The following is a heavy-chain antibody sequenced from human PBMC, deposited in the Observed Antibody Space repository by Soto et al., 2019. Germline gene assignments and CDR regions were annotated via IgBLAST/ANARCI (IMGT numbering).Heavy chain of an antibody. CDR3: TKASSDRNHMEV. CDR2: ITETGGDT. V-gene: IGHV3-23*01. Sequence: GSLRLSCAASGFTFGNFVMGWVRQTPGKGLGWVSTITETGGDTYYTDSVKGRFTISRDNSKNTLYLQMTSLRAEDTALYYCTKASSDRNHMEVWGPGTTVTVSS. J-gene: IGHJ6*02. CDR1: GFTFGNFV.